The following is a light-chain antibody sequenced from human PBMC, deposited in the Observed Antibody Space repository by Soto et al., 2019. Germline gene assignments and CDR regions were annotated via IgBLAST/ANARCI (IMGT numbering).Light chain of an antibody. CDR2: NTN. CDR1: TGAVTSDYF. CDR3: LLYYSGHVRL. Sequence: QTVVTQEPSLTVSPGGTVTLTCASSTGAVTSDYFPNWIQQKPGQTPRSLIYNTNNKYSWTPARFSGYLLGGKAALTLSDVQPEDEADDYCLLYYSGHVRLFGGGTKLTVL. J-gene: IGLJ2*01. V-gene: IGLV7-43*01.